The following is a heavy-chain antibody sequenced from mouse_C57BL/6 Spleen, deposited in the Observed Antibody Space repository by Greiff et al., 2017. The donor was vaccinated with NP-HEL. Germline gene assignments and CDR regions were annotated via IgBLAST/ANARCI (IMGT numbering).Heavy chain of an antibody. CDR3: ARLLLRSLPMDY. CDR2: IHPNSGST. CDR1: GYTFTSYW. Sequence: QVQLQQPGAELVKPGASVKLSCKASGYTFTSYWMHWVKQRPGQGLEWIGMIHPNSGSTNYNEKFKSKATLTVDKSSSTAYMQLSSLTSEDSAVYFCARLLLRSLPMDYWGQGTSVTVSS. J-gene: IGHJ4*01. V-gene: IGHV1-64*01. D-gene: IGHD1-1*01.